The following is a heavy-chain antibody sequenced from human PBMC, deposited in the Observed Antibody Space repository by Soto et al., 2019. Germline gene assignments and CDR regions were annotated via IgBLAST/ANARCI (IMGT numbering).Heavy chain of an antibody. CDR1: GYTFTSYG. V-gene: IGHV1-18*01. J-gene: IGHJ6*02. CDR3: ARDLHSSSWYVWPYYYYYGMDV. Sequence: ASVKVSCKASGYTFTSYGISWVRQAPGQGLEWMGWISAYNSNTNYAQKLQGRVTMTTDTSTSTAYMELRSLRSDDTAVYYCARDLHSSSWYVWPYYYYYGMDVWGQGTTVTVSS. CDR2: ISAYNSNT. D-gene: IGHD6-13*01.